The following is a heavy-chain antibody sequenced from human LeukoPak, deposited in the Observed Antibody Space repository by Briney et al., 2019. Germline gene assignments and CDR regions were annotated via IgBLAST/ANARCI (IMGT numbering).Heavy chain of an antibody. D-gene: IGHD2-2*01. Sequence: PGGSLRLSCAASGFTFSSYSMNWVRQAPGKGLEWVSSISSSSSYIYYADSVKGRFTISRDNAKNSLYLQMNSLRAEDTAVYNCAREDIVVVPAAPESSYYGMDVWGQGTTVTVSS. V-gene: IGHV3-21*01. CDR3: AREDIVVVPAAPESSYYGMDV. CDR1: GFTFSSYS. J-gene: IGHJ6*02. CDR2: ISSSSSYI.